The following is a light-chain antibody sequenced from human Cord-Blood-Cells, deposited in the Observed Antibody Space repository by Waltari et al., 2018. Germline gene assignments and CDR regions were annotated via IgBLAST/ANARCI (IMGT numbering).Light chain of an antibody. V-gene: IGLV2-23*01. CDR3: YSYAGSRVV. CDR1: SSDVGSYNL. CDR2: EGS. J-gene: IGLJ2*01. Sequence: QSALTQPASVSGSPGQSLTISCTGPSSDVGSYNLVSWYQQHPGKAPKLMIDEGSKRPSGVSNRFSGSKSGNTASLTISGLQAEDEADYYCYSYAGSRVVFGGGTKLTVL.